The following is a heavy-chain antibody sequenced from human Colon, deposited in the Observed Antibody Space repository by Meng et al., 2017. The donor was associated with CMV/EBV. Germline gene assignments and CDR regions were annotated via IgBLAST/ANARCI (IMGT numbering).Heavy chain of an antibody. V-gene: IGHV3-66*02. J-gene: IGHJ5*02. Sequence: LSCAISGVTVSSHFMSWVRQAPGKGLEWVSVIYPGGSTYYADSVQGRFTISRDNSKNTLILQMNSLRGEDTAVYYCVRGTTSGWFGVSWGQGTLVTVSS. CDR1: GVTVSSHF. CDR3: VRGTTSGWFGVS. D-gene: IGHD6-19*01. CDR2: IYPGGST.